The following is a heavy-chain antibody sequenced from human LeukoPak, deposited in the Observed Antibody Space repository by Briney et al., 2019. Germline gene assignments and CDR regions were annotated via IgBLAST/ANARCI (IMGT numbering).Heavy chain of an antibody. CDR3: AKDIAASGLPRIFDF. V-gene: IGHV3-23*01. J-gene: IGHJ4*02. CDR2: ISGSGGRGTT. D-gene: IGHD6-13*01. Sequence: GGSLRLSCAASGFTFSNFVMTWVREAPGKGLEWVSAISGSGGRGTTYYADSAKGRFTISRDNAKNTMYLQMNSLSVEDTAVYYCAKDIAASGLPRIFDFWGQGTLVTVSS. CDR1: GFTFSNFV.